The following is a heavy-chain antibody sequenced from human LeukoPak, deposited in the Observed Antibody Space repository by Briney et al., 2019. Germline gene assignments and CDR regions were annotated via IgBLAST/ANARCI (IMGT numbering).Heavy chain of an antibody. J-gene: IGHJ4*02. CDR2: IYTSGST. CDR1: GGSISSGSYY. Sequence: SETLSLTCTVSGGSISSGSYYWGWIRQPAGKGLEWIGRIYTSGSTNYNPSLKSRVTISVDTSKNQFSLKLSSVTAADTAVYYCARDRYYYDSSGYYLFDYWGQGTLVTVSS. D-gene: IGHD3-22*01. V-gene: IGHV4-61*02. CDR3: ARDRYYYDSSGYYLFDY.